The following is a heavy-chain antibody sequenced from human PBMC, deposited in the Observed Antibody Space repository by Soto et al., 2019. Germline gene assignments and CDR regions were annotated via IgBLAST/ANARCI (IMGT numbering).Heavy chain of an antibody. V-gene: IGHV3-30*18. J-gene: IGHJ4*02. Sequence: QVQLVESGGGVVQPGRSLRLSCAASAFTFNNFAMHWVRQAPGKGLEWVAVISYDGSNKYYADSVKGRFTISRDNSKNTLYLQMNSLRAEDTAVYYCAKNYYDSSGYYYPYYFDYWGQGTLVTVSS. CDR2: ISYDGSNK. D-gene: IGHD3-22*01. CDR1: AFTFNNFA. CDR3: AKNYYDSSGYYYPYYFDY.